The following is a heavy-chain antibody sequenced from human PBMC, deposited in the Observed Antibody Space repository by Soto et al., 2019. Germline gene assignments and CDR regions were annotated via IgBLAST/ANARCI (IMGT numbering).Heavy chain of an antibody. CDR3: ARGVPYYYDSSGYYQADLFDY. V-gene: IGHV6-1*01. Sequence: SQTLSLTCAISGDSVSSNSAAWNWIRQSPSRGLEWLGRTYYRSKWYNDYAVSVKSRITINPDTSKNQFSLQLNSVTPEDTAVYYCARGVPYYYDSSGYYQADLFDYWGQGTLVTVPQ. D-gene: IGHD3-22*01. J-gene: IGHJ4*02. CDR1: GDSVSSNSAA. CDR2: TYYRSKWYN.